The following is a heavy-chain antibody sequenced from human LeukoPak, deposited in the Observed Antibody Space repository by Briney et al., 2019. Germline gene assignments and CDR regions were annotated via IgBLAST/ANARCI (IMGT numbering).Heavy chain of an antibody. CDR1: GNILWISG. CDR2: IENDGSDK. Sequence: GGSLRLSCAPSGNILWISGVHGVRHTPHEGREWVTFIENDGSDKSYAASVQCRFTISRHNSKNTVYLHMNSLRANDTALYYCAREGGRAAPGRFDYWGQGTLVTVSS. D-gene: IGHD6-13*01. J-gene: IGHJ4*02. V-gene: IGHV3-30*02. CDR3: AREGGRAAPGRFDY.